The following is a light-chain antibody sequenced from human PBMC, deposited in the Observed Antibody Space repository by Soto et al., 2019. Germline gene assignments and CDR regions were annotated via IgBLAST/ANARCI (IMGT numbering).Light chain of an antibody. Sequence: EILFTQCLATLCVCLGGRATLSCRASESVSNYLAWYQQKPGQAPRLLIYDASNRATGIPGRFSGSGSGTDFTLTISSLEPEDFAVYYCQQRSNWPPITFGQGTRLEIK. CDR3: QQRSNWPPIT. V-gene: IGKV3-11*01. CDR2: DAS. CDR1: ESVSNY. J-gene: IGKJ5*01.